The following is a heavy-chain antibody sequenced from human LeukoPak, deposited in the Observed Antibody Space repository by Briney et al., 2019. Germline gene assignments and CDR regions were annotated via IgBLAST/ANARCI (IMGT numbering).Heavy chain of an antibody. J-gene: IGHJ6*02. CDR2: MDSGGST. D-gene: IGHD6-13*01. V-gene: IGHV3-53*01. CDR1: GFTVNNNY. Sequence: GSLRLSCAASGFTVNNNYMSWVRQAPGKGLEWVSVMDSGGSTFYADSVKGRFTISRDNSKNTVTLQMNSLRAEDTAVYYCGRSIAAAGRGYYGMDVWGQGTTVIVS. CDR3: GRSIAAAGRGYYGMDV.